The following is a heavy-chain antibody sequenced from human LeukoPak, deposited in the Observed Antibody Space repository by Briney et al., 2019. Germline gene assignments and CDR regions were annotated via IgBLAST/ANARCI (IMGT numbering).Heavy chain of an antibody. J-gene: IGHJ4*02. V-gene: IGHV3-48*03. CDR3: ARDRRLTFGGVIVPFDY. Sequence: PGGSLRLSCADSGFTFSSYEMNWVRQAPGKGLEWVSYISSSGDTIYYADPVKGRFTISRDNAKNSLYLQMNSLRAEDTGLYYCARDRRLTFGGVIVPFDYWGQGTLVTVSS. CDR1: GFTFSSYE. D-gene: IGHD3-16*02. CDR2: ISSSGDTI.